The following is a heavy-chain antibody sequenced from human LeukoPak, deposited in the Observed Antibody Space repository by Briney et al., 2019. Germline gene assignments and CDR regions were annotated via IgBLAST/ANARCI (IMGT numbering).Heavy chain of an antibody. CDR1: GFTFSSCG. J-gene: IGHJ4*02. V-gene: IGHV3-21*01. Sequence: TGGSLRLSCAASGFTFSSCGFNWVRQAPGKGLEWVSSIGPTGTDRYYADSVRGRFTISRDNAKSSMYLQMDSLRDEDTAVYYCATETIGRHYDYWGQGTLLTVSS. D-gene: IGHD1-14*01. CDR2: IGPTGTDR. CDR3: ATETIGRHYDY.